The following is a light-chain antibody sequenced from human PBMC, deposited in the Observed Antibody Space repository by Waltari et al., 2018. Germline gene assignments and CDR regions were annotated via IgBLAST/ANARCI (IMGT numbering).Light chain of an antibody. CDR1: ESINSW. Sequence: DIQMTQSPSTLSAFVGDTVTITCRASESINSWLAWYQEKPGKAPKLLIQQASNLESWVASRFSGSGSGTEFARTISSLQADDCASYYCQQYRISPWTFCQGTKVEI. CDR2: QAS. V-gene: IGKV1-5*03. CDR3: QQYRISPWT. J-gene: IGKJ1*01.